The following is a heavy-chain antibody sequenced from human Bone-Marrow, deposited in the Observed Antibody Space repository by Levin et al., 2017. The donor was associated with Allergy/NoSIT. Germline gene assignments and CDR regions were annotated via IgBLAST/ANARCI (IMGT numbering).Heavy chain of an antibody. CDR1: GDSVSRSSW. V-gene: IGHV4-4*02. CDR3: ARANYGNQFDY. CDR2: IYRTGLS. J-gene: IGHJ4*02. D-gene: IGHD3-16*01. Sequence: SETLSLTCAVSGDSVSRSSWWNWVRQPPGKGLEWIGEIYRTGLSNYNPSLKSRVTMSVDTSNNQFSLSLTALTAADTAIYFCARANYGNQFDYWGPGTLVTVSS.